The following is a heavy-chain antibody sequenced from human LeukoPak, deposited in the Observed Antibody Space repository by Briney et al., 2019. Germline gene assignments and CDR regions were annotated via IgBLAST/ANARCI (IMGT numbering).Heavy chain of an antibody. J-gene: IGHJ4*02. V-gene: IGHV3-30-3*01. CDR2: ISYDGSNK. CDR3: AKDFSIAAAGTRSGVY. D-gene: IGHD6-13*01. CDR1: GFTFSSYA. Sequence: PGRSLRLSCAASGFTFSSYAMHWVRQAPGKGLEWVAVISYDGSNKYYADSVKGRFTISRDNSKNTLYLQMNSLRAEDTAVYYCAKDFSIAAAGTRSGVYWGQGTLVTVSS.